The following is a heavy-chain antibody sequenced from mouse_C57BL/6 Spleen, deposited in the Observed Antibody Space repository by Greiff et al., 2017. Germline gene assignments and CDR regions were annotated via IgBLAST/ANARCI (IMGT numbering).Heavy chain of an antibody. CDR3: ARGLLRYGYWALDV. Sequence: VQLQQSGPELVKPGASVKISCKASGYSFTDYNMNWVKQSNGQGLEWIGVINPNSGSTSYNQKFKGKATLTVDQSSSTAYMQLHSLTSEDSAVYYCARGLLRYGYWALDVWGKGTTVTVSS. V-gene: IGHV1-39*01. D-gene: IGHD1-1*01. CDR1: GYSFTDYN. CDR2: INPNSGST. J-gene: IGHJ1*03.